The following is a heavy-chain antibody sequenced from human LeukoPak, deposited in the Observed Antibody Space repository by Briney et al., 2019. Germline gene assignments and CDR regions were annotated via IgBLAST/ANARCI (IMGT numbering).Heavy chain of an antibody. CDR1: GGSISSSSYY. CDR2: INHSGST. J-gene: IGHJ3*02. CDR3: ARVWGI. D-gene: IGHD3-16*01. V-gene: IGHV4-39*07. Sequence: PSETLSLTCTVSGGSISSSSYYWGWIRQPPGKGLEWIGEINHSGSTNYNPSLKSRVTISVDTSKNQFSLKLSSVTAADTAVYYCARVWGIWGQGTMVTVSS.